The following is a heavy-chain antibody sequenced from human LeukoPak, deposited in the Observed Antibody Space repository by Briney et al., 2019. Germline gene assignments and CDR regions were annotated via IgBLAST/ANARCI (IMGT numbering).Heavy chain of an antibody. D-gene: IGHD1-26*01. CDR3: ARDRSYYLGDAFDI. J-gene: IGHJ3*02. V-gene: IGHV4-61*02. CDR1: GGSISSGSYY. Sequence: SQTLSLTCTVSGGSISSGSYYWSWIRQPAGKGLEWIGRIYISGSTNYSPSLKRRVTISVDTSKNQFSLKLSSVTAADTAVYYCARDRSYYLGDAFDIWGQGTMLTVSS. CDR2: IYISGST.